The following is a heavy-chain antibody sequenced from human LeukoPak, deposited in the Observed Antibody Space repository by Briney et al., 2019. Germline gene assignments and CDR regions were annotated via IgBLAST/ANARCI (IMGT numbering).Heavy chain of an antibody. CDR2: MSPKTGNT. CDR1: GYTFPNYD. V-gene: IGHV1-8*01. D-gene: IGHD3-22*01. Sequence: ASVKVSCKASGYTFPNYDINWVRQAPGQGLEWRGWMSPKTGNTGYAQKFQGRVTMTTNTSISTAYMELSSLRSEDTAVYYCARSPYFDNSGDFWGQGTLVSVSS. J-gene: IGHJ4*02. CDR3: ARSPYFDNSGDF.